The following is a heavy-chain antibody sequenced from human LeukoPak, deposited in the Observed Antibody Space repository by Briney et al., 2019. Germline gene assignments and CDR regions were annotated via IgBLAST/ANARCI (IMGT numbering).Heavy chain of an antibody. Sequence: GASVKVSCKASGYTFTGYYMHWVRQAPGQGLEWMGWINPNSGGTNYAQKFQGRVTMTRDTSISTAYMELSRLRSDDTAVYYCARVVPRSEGYSGYDWQLDLSGYYFDYWGQGTLVTASS. J-gene: IGHJ4*02. CDR1: GYTFTGYY. V-gene: IGHV1-2*02. D-gene: IGHD5-12*01. CDR3: ARVVPRSEGYSGYDWQLDLSGYYFDY. CDR2: INPNSGGT.